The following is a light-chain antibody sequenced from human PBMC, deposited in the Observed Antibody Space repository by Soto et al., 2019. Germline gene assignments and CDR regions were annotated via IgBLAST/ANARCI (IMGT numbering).Light chain of an antibody. J-gene: IGKJ2*01. CDR3: QHYADSPHT. V-gene: IGKV3-20*01. CDR2: GAS. Sequence: EIVLTQSPVTLSLIPGEGATLSCRASQSVRSGSLAWYQQKPGQSPRLLIYGASSLTTDIPYRFCGSGYGIDFILTIGRLEPEDFAVYYCQHYADSPHTFGQGTKLDIK. CDR1: QSVRSGS.